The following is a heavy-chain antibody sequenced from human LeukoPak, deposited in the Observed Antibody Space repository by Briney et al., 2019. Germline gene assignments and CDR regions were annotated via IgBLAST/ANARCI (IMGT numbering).Heavy chain of an antibody. CDR2: IYWDDDK. J-gene: IGHJ4*02. CDR3: VHGRYGGNLAY. Sequence: SGPTLVKPTQTLTLTCTFSGFSLTTSGVGVGWIRQPPGKALEWLAFIYWDDDKRCRPSLKSRLTISKDTSKNQVVLTMTDMDLVDTATYYCVHGRYGGNLAYWGQGTRVTVSS. CDR1: GFSLTTSGVG. D-gene: IGHD5-12*01. V-gene: IGHV2-5*02.